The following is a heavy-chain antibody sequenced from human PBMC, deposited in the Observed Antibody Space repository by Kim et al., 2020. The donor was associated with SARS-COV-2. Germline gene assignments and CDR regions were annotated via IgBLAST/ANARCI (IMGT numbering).Heavy chain of an antibody. D-gene: IGHD6-19*01. CDR3: ARTQLYSSGWYPDY. V-gene: IGHV4-59*01. J-gene: IGHJ4*02. Sequence: NPSLKSPVTISVDTSKNQFSVKLSSVTAADTAVYYCARTQLYSSGWYPDYWGQGTLVTVSS.